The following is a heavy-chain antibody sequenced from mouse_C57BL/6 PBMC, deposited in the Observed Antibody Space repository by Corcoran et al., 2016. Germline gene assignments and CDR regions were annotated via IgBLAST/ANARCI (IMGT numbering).Heavy chain of an antibody. CDR2: IYWDDDK. J-gene: IGHJ1*03. CDR1: GFSLSTSGMG. D-gene: IGHD2-3*01. CDR3: AGMGWLLREYFDV. Sequence: QVTLKESGPGILQSFQTLSLTCSFSGFSLSTSGMGVSWIRQPSGKGLEWLAHIYWDDDKRYNPSLKSRLTISKDTSINQVFLKITSVDTADTATYYCAGMGWLLREYFDVLGTGTTVTVSS. V-gene: IGHV8-12*01.